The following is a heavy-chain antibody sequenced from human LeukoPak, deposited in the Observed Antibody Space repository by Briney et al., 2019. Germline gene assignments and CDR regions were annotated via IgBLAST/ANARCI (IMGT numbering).Heavy chain of an antibody. CDR1: GYTFTSYD. Sequence: ASVKVSCKASGYTFTSYDINWVRQATGQGLEWMGWMNPNSGNTGYAQKFQGRVTMTRNTSISTAYMELSSLRSEDTAVYSCARGRIYQLLKANWFDPWGQGTLVTVSS. J-gene: IGHJ5*02. CDR2: MNPNSGNT. D-gene: IGHD2-2*01. V-gene: IGHV1-8*01. CDR3: ARGRIYQLLKANWFDP.